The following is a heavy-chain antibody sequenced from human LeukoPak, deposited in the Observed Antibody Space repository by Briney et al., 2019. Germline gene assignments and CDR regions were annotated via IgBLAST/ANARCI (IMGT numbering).Heavy chain of an antibody. J-gene: IGHJ5*02. D-gene: IGHD3-10*01. CDR1: GYPISSGYY. Sequence: SETLSLTCTVSGYPISSGYYWGWIRQPPGKGLEWIGGIYHRGSTYYNPSLKSRVTISVDTSKNQFSLKLSSVTAADTAVYYCARGLAYGSGSYYSWFDPWGQGTLVTVSS. V-gene: IGHV4-38-2*02. CDR3: ARGLAYGSGSYYSWFDP. CDR2: IYHRGST.